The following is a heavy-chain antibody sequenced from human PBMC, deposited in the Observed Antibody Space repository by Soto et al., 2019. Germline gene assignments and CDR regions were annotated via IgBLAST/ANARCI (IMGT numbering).Heavy chain of an antibody. D-gene: IGHD2-2*02. CDR1: GFTVSSNY. Sequence: EVQLVESGGGLVQPGGSLRLSCAASGFTVSSNYMSWVRQAPGKGLEWVSFIYSGSSTYYADSVKGRFTISRDNSKNTLYLQMNSLRAEDTAVYYCARDRNTLYGMDVWGQRTTVTVSS. CDR3: ARDRNTLYGMDV. J-gene: IGHJ6*02. CDR2: IYSGSST. V-gene: IGHV3-66*01.